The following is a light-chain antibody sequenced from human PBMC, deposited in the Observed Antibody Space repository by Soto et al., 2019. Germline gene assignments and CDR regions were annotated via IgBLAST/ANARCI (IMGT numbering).Light chain of an antibody. CDR3: QQYDNYPYT. Sequence: DIQMTQSPSTLSASVGDRVTITCRASQSISIWLAWYQQKPGKAPNLLIYKASNLESGVPSRFSGSGSGTEFTLTISSLQPDDFATYYCQQYDNYPYTFGQGTKLEIK. CDR2: KAS. CDR1: QSISIW. V-gene: IGKV1-5*03. J-gene: IGKJ2*01.